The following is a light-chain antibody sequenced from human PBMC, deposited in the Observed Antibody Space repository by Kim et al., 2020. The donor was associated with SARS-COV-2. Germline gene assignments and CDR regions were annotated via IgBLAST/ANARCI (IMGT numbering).Light chain of an antibody. CDR1: SSNTGSNY. Sequence: GQRVTISWSGSSSNTGSNYVYWYQQLPGTAPKLLIYRNNQRPSGVPDRFSGSKSGTSASLAISGLRSEDEADYYCAAWDDSLSGVVFGGGTQLTVL. CDR2: RNN. J-gene: IGLJ2*01. V-gene: IGLV1-47*01. CDR3: AAWDDSLSGVV.